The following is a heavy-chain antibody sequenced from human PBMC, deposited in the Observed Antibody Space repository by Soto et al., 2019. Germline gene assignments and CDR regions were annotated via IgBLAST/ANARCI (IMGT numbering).Heavy chain of an antibody. V-gene: IGHV4-34*01. CDR2: INHSGST. J-gene: IGHJ4*02. CDR1: GGTFGTYY. CDR3: ARVERANWGYKVARYFDY. Sequence: QVQLQQWGAGLLKPSETLSLTCAVYGGTFGTYYWSWIRQAPGKGLEWIGEINHSGSTNYNPSLKSRLTVSLDTSNNQFSLRLSSVTAADTAVYYCARVERANWGYKVARYFDYWGPGTLVIVSS. D-gene: IGHD7-27*01.